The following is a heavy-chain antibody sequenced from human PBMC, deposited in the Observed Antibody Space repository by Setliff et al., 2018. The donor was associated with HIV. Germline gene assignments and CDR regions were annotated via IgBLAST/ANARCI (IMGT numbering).Heavy chain of an antibody. V-gene: IGHV3-23*01. J-gene: IGHJ4*02. Sequence: PGGSLRLSCRGFRTTFSGYGLNWVRQAPGKGLEWVSAISSGGEIMFYADSVKGRFTISRDNSKNTLYLQMISLRADDTAVYYCAKSLLVAGNDYWGQGTLVTVSS. D-gene: IGHD2-8*02. CDR2: ISSGGEIM. CDR3: AKSLLVAGNDY. CDR1: RTTFSGYG.